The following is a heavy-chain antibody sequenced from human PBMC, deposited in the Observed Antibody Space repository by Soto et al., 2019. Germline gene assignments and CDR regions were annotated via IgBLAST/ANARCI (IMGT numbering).Heavy chain of an antibody. D-gene: IGHD5-12*01. CDR3: ARDSGYDHDAFDI. Sequence: SETLSLTCTVSGGSISSGGYYWSWIRQHPGKGLEWIGYIYYSGSTYYNPSLRSRVTISVDTSKNQFSLKLSSVTAADTAVYYCARDSGYDHDAFDIWGQGTMVTVSS. J-gene: IGHJ3*02. CDR1: GGSISSGGYY. V-gene: IGHV4-31*03. CDR2: IYYSGST.